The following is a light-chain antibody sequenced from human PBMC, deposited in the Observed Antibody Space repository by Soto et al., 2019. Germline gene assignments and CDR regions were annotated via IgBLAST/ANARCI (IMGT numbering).Light chain of an antibody. CDR2: DVT. Sequence: QSALTQPASVSGSPGQSIAISCTGSSSDVGGYNYVSWYQQHSGKAPKLIIYDVTKRPSGVSDRFSGSKSGDTASLTISGLPAEDEADYYCSSYTSRTTVIFGGGTKLTVL. J-gene: IGLJ2*01. V-gene: IGLV2-14*01. CDR1: SSDVGGYNY. CDR3: SSYTSRTTVI.